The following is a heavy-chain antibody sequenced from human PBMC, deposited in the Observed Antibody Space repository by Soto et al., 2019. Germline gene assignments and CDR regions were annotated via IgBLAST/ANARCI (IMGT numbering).Heavy chain of an antibody. J-gene: IGHJ4*02. V-gene: IGHV1-8*02. D-gene: IGHD3-16*01. Sequence: ASVKVACRASGATFRSYALSWVRQAPGQGLEWMGWLNPTTGNTGYAQTFQGRVTMTGNTPISTAYMELSNLKSEDTAMYYCTRGRIIITCGGAIYIDYWGQGSLVAVSS. CDR2: LNPTTGNT. CDR1: GATFRSYA. CDR3: TRGRIIITCGGAIYIDY.